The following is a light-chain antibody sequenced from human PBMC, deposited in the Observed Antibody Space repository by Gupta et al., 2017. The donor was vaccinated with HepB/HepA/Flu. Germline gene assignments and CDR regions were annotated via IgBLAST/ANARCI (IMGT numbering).Light chain of an antibody. CDR2: DAS. CDR3: QQRSNWVT. Sequence: IVLTQSPATLSLSPGERATLSCRASQNVRTYLAWYQQKPGQAPRLLIYDASTRATDIPARFSGSGSGTDFTLTISSLEPEDFAVYYCQQRSNWVTFGGGTKVEIK. V-gene: IGKV3-11*01. J-gene: IGKJ4*01. CDR1: QNVRTY.